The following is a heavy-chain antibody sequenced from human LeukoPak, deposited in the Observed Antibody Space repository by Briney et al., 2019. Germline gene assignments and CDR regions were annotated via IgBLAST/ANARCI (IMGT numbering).Heavy chain of an antibody. D-gene: IGHD3-3*01. Sequence: PSETLSLTCTVSGGSISSYYWSWIRQPPGKGLEWIGYIYYGGSTNYNPSLKSRVTISVDTSKNQFSLKPSSVTAADTAVYYCARLYDFWSGYYGRYYFDYWGQGTLVTVSS. CDR2: IYYGGST. CDR3: ARLYDFWSGYYGRYYFDY. J-gene: IGHJ4*02. V-gene: IGHV4-59*08. CDR1: GGSISSYY.